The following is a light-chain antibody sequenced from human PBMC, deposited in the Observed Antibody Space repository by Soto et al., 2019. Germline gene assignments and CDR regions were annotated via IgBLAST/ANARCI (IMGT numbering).Light chain of an antibody. Sequence: QSALTQPPSVSGAPGQRVTISCTGSSSNIGAGYDVHWYQQLPGTAPKLLIYGNSNRPSGVPDRFSGSKSATSASLAITGLQAEDEADYYCQSYDSSLSGWVFGGGTKITVL. CDR3: QSYDSSLSGWV. CDR2: GNS. V-gene: IGLV1-40*01. CDR1: SSNIGAGYD. J-gene: IGLJ3*02.